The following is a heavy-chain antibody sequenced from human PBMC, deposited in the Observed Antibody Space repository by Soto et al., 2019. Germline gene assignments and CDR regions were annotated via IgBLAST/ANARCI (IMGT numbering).Heavy chain of an antibody. CDR2: ISSSSSYT. CDR1: GFTFSDYY. V-gene: IGHV3-11*06. Sequence: QVQLVESGGGLVKPGGSLRLSCAASGFTFSDYYMSWIRQAPGKGLEWVSYISSSSSYTNYADSVKGRFTISRDNAKNSLYLQMNRLRAEDTAVYYCARARIVSGVDYWGQGTLVTVSS. J-gene: IGHJ4*02. D-gene: IGHD2-15*01. CDR3: ARARIVSGVDY.